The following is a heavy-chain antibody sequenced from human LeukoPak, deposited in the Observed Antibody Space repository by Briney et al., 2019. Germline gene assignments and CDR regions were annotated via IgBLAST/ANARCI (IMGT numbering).Heavy chain of an antibody. Sequence: PGGSLRLSCAASGFTFSSYAMSWVRQAPGKGLEWVSAISGSGGSTYYADSVKGRFTISRDNSKNTLYLQMNSLRAEDTAVYYCAKVLTGIAAAGTTPDYWGQGTLVTVPP. CDR3: AKVLTGIAAAGTTPDY. V-gene: IGHV3-23*01. D-gene: IGHD6-13*01. J-gene: IGHJ4*02. CDR1: GFTFSSYA. CDR2: ISGSGGST.